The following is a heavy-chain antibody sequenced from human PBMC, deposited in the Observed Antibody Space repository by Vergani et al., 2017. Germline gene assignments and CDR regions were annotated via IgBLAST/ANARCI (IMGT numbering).Heavy chain of an antibody. V-gene: IGHV3-30*04. CDR3: ARDRGGIAARPFRSSYFQH. CDR2: ISYDGSNK. J-gene: IGHJ1*01. Sequence: VQLVESGGGVVQPGRSLRLSCAASGFTFSSYAMHWVRQAPGKRLEWVAVISYDGSNKYYADSVKGRFTISRDNSKNTLYLQMNSLRAEDTAVYYCARDRGGIAARPFRSSYFQHWGQGTLVTVSS. D-gene: IGHD6-6*01. CDR1: GFTFSSYA.